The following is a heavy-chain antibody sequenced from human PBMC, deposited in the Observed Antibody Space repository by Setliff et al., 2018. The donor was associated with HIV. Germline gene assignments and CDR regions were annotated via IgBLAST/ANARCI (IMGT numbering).Heavy chain of an antibody. V-gene: IGHV1-69*05. CDR2: SIPLFKTV. D-gene: IGHD5-18*01. J-gene: IGHJ6*02. CDR3: ARGRYNSRIDV. Sequence: SVKVSCKASGATFSNSVLTWVRQAPGQGLEWMGGSIPLFKTVNYAQKFQGRVTITTDELMTTAYMELRSLTSDDTAVYYCARGRYNSRIDVWGQGTTVTVSS. CDR1: GATFSNSV.